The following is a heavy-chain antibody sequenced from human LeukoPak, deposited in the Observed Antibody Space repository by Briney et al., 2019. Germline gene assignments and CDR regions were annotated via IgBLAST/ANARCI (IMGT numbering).Heavy chain of an antibody. D-gene: IGHD3-22*01. Sequence: ASVTVSCQASGYRLSYYGISWVRQAPGQGLEWMGWIKAYTGNTNYAQKLQGRVTMTTDTSTSTAYMELRSLRSDDTAVYYCARAHPEYYDSIGYNPLDFWGQGTLVTVSS. CDR1: GYRLSYYG. J-gene: IGHJ4*02. CDR3: ARAHPEYYDSIGYNPLDF. V-gene: IGHV1-18*01. CDR2: IKAYTGNT.